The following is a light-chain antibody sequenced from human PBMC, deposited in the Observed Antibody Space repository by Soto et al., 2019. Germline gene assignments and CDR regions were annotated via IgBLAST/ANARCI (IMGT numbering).Light chain of an antibody. Sequence: DIQMTQSPSSLSASVGDSVTITCRASQGINKFLAWFQQKPGAAPKSMISTASRLQSGVPSRFSGSGSGTHITLTINSLQPEDFATYYCQQYESFPLTFGGGTRVEIK. CDR3: QQYESFPLT. V-gene: IGKV1-16*01. CDR2: TAS. CDR1: QGINKF. J-gene: IGKJ4*01.